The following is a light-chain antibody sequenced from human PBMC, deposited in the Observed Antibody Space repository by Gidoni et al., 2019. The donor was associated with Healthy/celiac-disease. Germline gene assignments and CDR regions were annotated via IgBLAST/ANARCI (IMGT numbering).Light chain of an antibody. CDR1: QSVSSN. V-gene: IGKV3-15*01. CDR2: GAS. J-gene: IGKJ4*01. CDR3: QQYNNWPLT. Sequence: EIVMTQSPATLSVSPGERAPLPCTASQSVSSNLAWYQQKPGQAPRLLIYGASTRATGIPARFSGSGSGTEFTLTISSLQSEDFAVYYCQQYNNWPLTFGEXTKVEIK.